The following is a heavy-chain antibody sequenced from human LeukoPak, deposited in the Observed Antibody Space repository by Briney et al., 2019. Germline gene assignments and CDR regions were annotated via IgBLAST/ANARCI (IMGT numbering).Heavy chain of an antibody. CDR2: ISASGGTT. CDR1: GFTFNSYA. Sequence: GGSLRLSCAASGFTFNSYAMSWVRQAPGKGLEWVSAISASGGTTYYADSVKGRFTISRDNSKNTLYLQMNSLRAEDTAVYYCARGGLLHDFWSGYNYWGQGTLVTVSS. V-gene: IGHV3-23*01. CDR3: ARGGLLHDFWSGYNY. D-gene: IGHD3-3*01. J-gene: IGHJ4*02.